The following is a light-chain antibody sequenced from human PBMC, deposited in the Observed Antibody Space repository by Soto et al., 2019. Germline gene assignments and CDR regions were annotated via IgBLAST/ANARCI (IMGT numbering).Light chain of an antibody. V-gene: IGKV3-20*01. Sequence: EIVLTQSPGTLSLSPGERATLSCRASQSVSSSYLAWYQQKPGQAPRLLIYGASSRATGIPDRFSGSGSGTDFTLTISRLEREDFAVYDCQQYPRTFGQGTKVEIK. J-gene: IGKJ1*01. CDR1: QSVSSSY. CDR3: QQYPRT. CDR2: GAS.